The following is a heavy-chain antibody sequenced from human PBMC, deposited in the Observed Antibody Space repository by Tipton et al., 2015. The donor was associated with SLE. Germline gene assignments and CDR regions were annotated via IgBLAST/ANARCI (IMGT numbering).Heavy chain of an antibody. CDR3: ARGTYFYDSTGYYYWGPFDS. D-gene: IGHD3-22*01. CDR1: GGSFSGYY. CDR2: INHSGST. J-gene: IGHJ4*02. Sequence: GLVKPSETLSLTCAVYGGSFSGYYWSWIRQPPGKGLEWIGEINHSGSTNYNPSLKSRVTISVDKSKNQFSLNLTSVTAADTAVYYCARGTYFYDSTGYYYWGPFDSWGQGTLVTVSS. V-gene: IGHV4-34*01.